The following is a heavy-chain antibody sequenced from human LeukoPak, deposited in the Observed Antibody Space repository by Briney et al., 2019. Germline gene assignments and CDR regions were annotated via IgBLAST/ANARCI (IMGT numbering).Heavy chain of an antibody. CDR2: IWNDGSNK. Sequence: GRSLRLSCAASGFTFSNHGMHWVRQAPGKGLEWVAVIWNDGSNKYSADSVKGRFTISRDNSKNTLYLQMDSLRAEDTAVYYCARDGRSGYYLLDYWGQGTLVTVSS. CDR1: GFTFSNHG. CDR3: ARDGRSGYYLLDY. V-gene: IGHV3-33*01. D-gene: IGHD3-3*01. J-gene: IGHJ4*02.